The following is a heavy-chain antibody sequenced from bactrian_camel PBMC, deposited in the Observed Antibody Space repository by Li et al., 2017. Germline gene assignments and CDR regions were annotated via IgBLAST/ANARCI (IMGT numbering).Heavy chain of an antibody. V-gene: IGHV3S25*01. CDR1: GYSYSSYC. Sequence: QLVESGGGLVQPGGSLRLSCAASGYSYSSYCMGWFRQAPTKGLEWLATTDIDGVIAYYLHSIEGRITISRDNAKNTVHLQMNSLKPEDTAMYYCAATGKTRANGLVVLAADQYNYWGQGTQVTVS. D-gene: IGHD2*01. CDR2: TDIDGVIA. J-gene: IGHJ4*01. CDR3: AATGKTRANGLVVLAADQYNY.